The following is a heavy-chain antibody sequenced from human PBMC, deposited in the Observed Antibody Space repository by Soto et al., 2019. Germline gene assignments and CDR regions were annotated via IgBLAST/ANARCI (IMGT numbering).Heavy chain of an antibody. CDR2: ISPYSGVT. CDR3: ARDQVMTGYYYVTDV. Sequence: QGLEWMGWISPYSGVTLYAQNFQDRVTMTTDTSTSTAYMELRSLRSDDTAVYYCARDQVMTGYYYVTDVWGQGTTVIGS. J-gene: IGHJ6*02. V-gene: IGHV1-18*01. D-gene: IGHD2-21*02.